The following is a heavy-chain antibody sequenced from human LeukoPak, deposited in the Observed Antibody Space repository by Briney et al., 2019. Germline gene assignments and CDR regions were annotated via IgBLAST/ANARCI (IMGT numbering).Heavy chain of an antibody. CDR3: AKGGLDDY. Sequence: GGSLRLSCEASGFTFSSYLMSWVRQAPGKGLDWVSSISGSGGTTYYADSVKGRFTISRDNSKNTLYLQMNSLRAEDTAVYYCAKGGLDDYWGQGTLVTVSS. CDR2: ISGSGGTT. V-gene: IGHV3-23*01. J-gene: IGHJ4*02. D-gene: IGHD6-19*01. CDR1: GFTFSSYL.